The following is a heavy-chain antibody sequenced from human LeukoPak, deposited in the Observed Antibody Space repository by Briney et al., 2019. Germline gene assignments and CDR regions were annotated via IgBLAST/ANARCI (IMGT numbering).Heavy chain of an antibody. Sequence: GGSLRLSCAASGFTFSSYSMNWVRQAPGKGLEWVSSISSSSSYIYYADSVKGRFTISRDNSKNTLYLQMNSLRAEDTAVYYCAKDWEAYCGGDCYFDYWGQGTLVTVSS. D-gene: IGHD2-21*02. CDR2: ISSSSSYI. CDR3: AKDWEAYCGGDCYFDY. J-gene: IGHJ4*02. V-gene: IGHV3-21*04. CDR1: GFTFSSYS.